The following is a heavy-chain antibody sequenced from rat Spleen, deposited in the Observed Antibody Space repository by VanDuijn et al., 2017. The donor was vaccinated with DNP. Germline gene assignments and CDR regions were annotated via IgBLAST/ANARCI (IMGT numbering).Heavy chain of an antibody. J-gene: IGHJ2*01. D-gene: IGHD1-11*01. CDR1: GFTFSDYN. CDR2: IIYDGVST. Sequence: EVQLVETGGGLVQPGKSLKLSCAASGFTFSDYNMAWVRQAPRKGLEWVATIIYDGVSTYYRDSGKGRFTISRDNAKSTLYLQMNSLRSEDTATYYCARDRTTALDYWGQGVMVTVSS. CDR3: ARDRTTALDY. V-gene: IGHV5-7*01.